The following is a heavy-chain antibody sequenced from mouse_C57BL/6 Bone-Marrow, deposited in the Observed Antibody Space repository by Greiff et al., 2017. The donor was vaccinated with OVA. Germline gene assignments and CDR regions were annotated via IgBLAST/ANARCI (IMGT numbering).Heavy chain of an antibody. CDR1: GFNIKDDC. CDR3: TAGDSHYFDF. Sequence: EVQLQQSGAELVRPGASVKLSCTASGFNIKDDCMHWVKQRPEQGLEWIGWIDPESGDTEYASKFQGKATITADTASNTAYLQLSSLTAEDSGVYYCTAGDSHYFDFGGQGTTLTVSS. V-gene: IGHV14-4*01. J-gene: IGHJ2*01. CDR2: IDPESGDT.